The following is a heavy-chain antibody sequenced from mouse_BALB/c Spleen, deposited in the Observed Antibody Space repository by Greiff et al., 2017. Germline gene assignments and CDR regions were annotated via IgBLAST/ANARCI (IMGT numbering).Heavy chain of an antibody. CDR3: ARNWDEYFDV. J-gene: IGHJ1*01. CDR1: GYAFTSYN. V-gene: IGHV1S135*01. D-gene: IGHD4-1*01. CDR2: IDPYNGGT. Sequence: EVKLMESGPELVKPGASVKVSCKASGYAFTSYNMYWVKQSHGKSLEWIGYIDPYNGGTSYNQKFKGKATLTVDKSSSTAYMHLNSLTSEDSAVYYCARNWDEYFDVWGAGTTVTVSS.